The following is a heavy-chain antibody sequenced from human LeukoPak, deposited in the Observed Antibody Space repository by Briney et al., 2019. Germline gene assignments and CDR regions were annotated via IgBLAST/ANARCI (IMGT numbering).Heavy chain of an antibody. J-gene: IGHJ4*02. CDR2: INHSGST. CDR3: ARGAGYCSGGSCYGPPGYFDY. Sequence: SETLSLTCAVYGGSFSGYYWSWIRQPPGKGLEWIGEINHSGSTNYNPSLKSRVTISVDTSKNQFSLKLSSVTAADTAVYYCARGAGYCSGGSCYGPPGYFDYWGQGTLVTVSS. D-gene: IGHD2-15*01. V-gene: IGHV4-34*01. CDR1: GGSFSGYY.